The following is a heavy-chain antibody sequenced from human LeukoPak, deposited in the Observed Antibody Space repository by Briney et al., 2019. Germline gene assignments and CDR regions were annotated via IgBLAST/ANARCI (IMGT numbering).Heavy chain of an antibody. Sequence: GGSLRLSCAASGFTLSSYWMHWVRQAPGKGLVWVSRINNDGSRTSYADSVKGRFTISRDNAKNTLYLQMNSLRAEDTAVYYCARASYYYDSSGYYYFDYWGRGTLVTVSS. CDR2: INNDGSRT. CDR1: GFTLSSYW. CDR3: ARASYYYDSSGYYYFDY. D-gene: IGHD3-22*01. J-gene: IGHJ4*02. V-gene: IGHV3-74*01.